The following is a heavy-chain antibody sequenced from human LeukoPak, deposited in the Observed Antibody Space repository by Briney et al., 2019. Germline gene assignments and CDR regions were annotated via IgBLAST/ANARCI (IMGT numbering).Heavy chain of an antibody. Sequence: GGSLRLSCEASGFSFSSYGMHWVRQAPGKGLEWVAVIWYDGSNKYYADSVKGRFTISRDNSKNTLYLQMNSLRAEDTAVYYCARVAPIYSSSLYYLDSWGQGTLVTVSS. J-gene: IGHJ4*02. V-gene: IGHV3-33*01. CDR3: ARVAPIYSSSLYYLDS. CDR1: GFSFSSYG. CDR2: IWYDGSNK. D-gene: IGHD6-13*01.